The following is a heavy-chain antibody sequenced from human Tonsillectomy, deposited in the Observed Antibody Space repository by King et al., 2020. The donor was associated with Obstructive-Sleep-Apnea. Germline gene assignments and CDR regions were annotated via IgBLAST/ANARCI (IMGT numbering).Heavy chain of an antibody. J-gene: IGHJ4*02. CDR1: GYTFTNYG. Sequence: QLVQSGAEVKKSGASVKVSCEASGYTFTNYGITWVRQAPGQGLEWMGWSSAYIDNTKFAQEFQGRVTFTTDTSTSTAYMELRGLRSDDTAVYYCARVSPPTEWELLTFSGPDYWGQGTLVTVSS. CDR3: ARVSPPTEWELLTFSGPDY. V-gene: IGHV1-18*04. CDR2: SSAYIDNT. D-gene: IGHD1-26*01.